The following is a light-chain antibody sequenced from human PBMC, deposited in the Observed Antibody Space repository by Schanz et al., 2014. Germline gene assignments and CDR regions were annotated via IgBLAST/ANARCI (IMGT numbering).Light chain of an antibody. Sequence: EIVMTQSPATLSVSPGERATLSCRASQSVSSNYLAWYQQKPGQAPRLLIYDASNRATGIPARFSGSGSGTDFTLAISRLEPEDFAVYYCQQRANWPPLTFGGGTKVEIK. CDR2: DAS. J-gene: IGKJ4*01. V-gene: IGKV3D-20*02. CDR3: QQRANWPPLT. CDR1: QSVSSNY.